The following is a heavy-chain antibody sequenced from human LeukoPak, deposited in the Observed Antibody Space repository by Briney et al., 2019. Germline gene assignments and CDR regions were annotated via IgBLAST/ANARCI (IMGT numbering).Heavy chain of an antibody. J-gene: IGHJ5*02. D-gene: IGHD2-15*01. Sequence: GGSLRLSCAASGFTFSSYAMSWVRQAPGKGLEWVSAISGSGGSTYYADSVKGRFTISRDNSKNTLYLQMNSLRAEDTAVYYCAKDPGYCSGGSCYSRNWFDPWGQGTLVTVSS. CDR3: AKDPGYCSGGSCYSRNWFDP. CDR2: ISGSGGST. V-gene: IGHV3-23*01. CDR1: GFTFSSYA.